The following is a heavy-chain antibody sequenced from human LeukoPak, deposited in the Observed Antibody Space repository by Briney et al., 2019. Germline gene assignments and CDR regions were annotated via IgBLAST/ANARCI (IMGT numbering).Heavy chain of an antibody. CDR2: INHSGST. V-gene: IGHV4-34*01. CDR1: GGSFSGYY. CDR3: ARHRGYYYYYMDV. Sequence: SETLSLTCAVYGGSFSGYYWSWIRQPPGKGLEWIGEINHSGSTNYNPSLKSRVTISVDTSKNQFSLKLSSVTAADTAVYYCARHRGYYYYYMDVWGKGTTVTVSS. J-gene: IGHJ6*03.